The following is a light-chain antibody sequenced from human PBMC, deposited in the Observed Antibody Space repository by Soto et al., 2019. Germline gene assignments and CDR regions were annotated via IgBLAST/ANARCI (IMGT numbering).Light chain of an antibody. J-gene: IGLJ3*02. Sequence: QSALTQPASVSGSPGQSVTISCTGISSDVGGYNLVSWYRQLPGKAPKLMIFEDTKRPSGVSNRFSGSKSGNTASLTISGLQDEDDADYYCFSYAGSTTLMFGGGTKVTVL. CDR2: EDT. CDR3: FSYAGSTTLM. V-gene: IGLV2-23*01. CDR1: SSDVGGYNL.